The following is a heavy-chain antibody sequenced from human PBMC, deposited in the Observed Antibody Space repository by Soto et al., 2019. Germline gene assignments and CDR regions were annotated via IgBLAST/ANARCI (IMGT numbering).Heavy chain of an antibody. CDR2: ISNDDNSA. J-gene: IGHJ6*02. CDR1: GFRFSAYW. V-gene: IGHV3-74*01. D-gene: IGHD3-3*01. Sequence: GSLRLSCAASGFRFSAYWIHWVRQVPGKGLAWVSHISNDDNSATYADSVKGRFTISRDDAKNTVYLQMNSLRADDTAVYYCARETYYDFWSGPYFGMDVWGQGTTVTVSS. CDR3: ARETYYDFWSGPYFGMDV.